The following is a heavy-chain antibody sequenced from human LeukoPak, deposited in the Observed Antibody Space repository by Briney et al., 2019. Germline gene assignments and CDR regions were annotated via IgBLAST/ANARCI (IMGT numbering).Heavy chain of an antibody. Sequence: GATVKVSCKASGYTFTGYYMHWVRQAPGQGLEWMGWINPNSGGTNYAQKFQGRVTMTRDTSISTAYMELSRLRSDDTAVYYCARVYETTYRFDYWGQGTLVTVSS. J-gene: IGHJ4*02. V-gene: IGHV1-2*02. CDR2: INPNSGGT. CDR3: ARVYETTYRFDY. CDR1: GYTFTGYY. D-gene: IGHD2-8*01.